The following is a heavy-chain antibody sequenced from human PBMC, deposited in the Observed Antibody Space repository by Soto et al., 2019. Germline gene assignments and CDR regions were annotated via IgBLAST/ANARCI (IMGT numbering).Heavy chain of an antibody. D-gene: IGHD2-2*01. V-gene: IGHV3-30*18. Sequence: QVQLVESGGGVVQPGRSLRLSCAASGFTFSSYGMHWVRQAPGKGLEWVAVISYDGSNKYYADSVQGRFTISRDNSKNTLYLQMNGLRAEETAIYYCAKERMEQYQLLPFFDYWGQGTLVTVSS. CDR3: AKERMEQYQLLPFFDY. CDR1: GFTFSSYG. CDR2: ISYDGSNK. J-gene: IGHJ4*02.